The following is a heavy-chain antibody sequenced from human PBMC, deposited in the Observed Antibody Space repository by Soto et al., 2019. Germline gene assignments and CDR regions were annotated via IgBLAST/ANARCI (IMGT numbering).Heavy chain of an antibody. J-gene: IGHJ6*03. D-gene: IGHD2-8*01. V-gene: IGHV1-8*01. Sequence: QAYLEQSGAEVKKPGASVKVSCKASGYSLTDNGITWVRQASGQGLEYVGWISPDSGKTDYAQKFQGRVTMTRDTSINTVYMELSSLRSDDTAVYHCARVYGYYYYYMDVWGKGTTVTVSS. CDR2: ISPDSGKT. CDR3: ARVYGYYYYYMDV. CDR1: GYSLTDNG.